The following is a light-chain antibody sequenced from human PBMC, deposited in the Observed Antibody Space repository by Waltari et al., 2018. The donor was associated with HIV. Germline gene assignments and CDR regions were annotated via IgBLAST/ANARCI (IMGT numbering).Light chain of an antibody. CDR1: QDSSNS. Sequence: DIHLTQSPSFLSASVGARVTITCRASQDSSNSVAWYQQRPGKAPKLLMYSTSTLQSGVPSRFRGSRSRTEFTLTIASLQAEDFATYFCQQLNTYPHTFGQGTKVEI. J-gene: IGKJ2*01. CDR2: STS. CDR3: QQLNTYPHT. V-gene: IGKV1-9*01.